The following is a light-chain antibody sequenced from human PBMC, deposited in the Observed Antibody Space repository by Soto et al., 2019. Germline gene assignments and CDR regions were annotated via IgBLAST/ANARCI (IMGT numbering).Light chain of an antibody. CDR1: TSDVGGYNY. V-gene: IGLV2-11*01. CDR3: CSYAGSYLYV. J-gene: IGLJ1*01. CDR2: DVN. Sequence: QSVLTRPRSVSGSLGQSVTISCTGTTSDVGGYNYVSWYQHHPGKAPKLIIYDVNNRPSGVPDRFSGSKSGNTASLTISGLRPEDEADYHCCSYAGSYLYVFGTGTKVTVL.